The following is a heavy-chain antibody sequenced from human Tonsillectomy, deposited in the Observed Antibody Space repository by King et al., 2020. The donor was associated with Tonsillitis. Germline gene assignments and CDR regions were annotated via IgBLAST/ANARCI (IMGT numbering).Heavy chain of an antibody. Sequence: QLVQSGPEVKNPGASVRVSCEASGYTFTDYGISWVRQAPGQGLEWLGWISTHNGNTNYTQELQGRLTMTINTSTSTAYMELRNLRSDDTAIYYCARATRVGMDVWAQGTAVTVSS. CDR3: ARATRVGMDV. V-gene: IGHV1-18*01. CDR1: GYTFTDYG. CDR2: ISTHNGNT. J-gene: IGHJ6*02.